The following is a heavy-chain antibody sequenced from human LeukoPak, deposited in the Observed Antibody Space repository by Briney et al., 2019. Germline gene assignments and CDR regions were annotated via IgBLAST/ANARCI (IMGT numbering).Heavy chain of an antibody. CDR2: INTNTGNP. V-gene: IGHV7-4-1*02. CDR1: GGTFSSYA. CDR3: ARDSRLITFGGVTIGTHREFDY. Sequence: ASVKVSCKASGGTFSSYAISWVRQAPGQGLEWMGWINTNTGNPTYAQGFTGRFVFSLDTSVSTAYLQISSLKAEDTAVYYCARDSRLITFGGVTIGTHREFDYWGQGTLVTVSS. D-gene: IGHD3-16*01. J-gene: IGHJ4*02.